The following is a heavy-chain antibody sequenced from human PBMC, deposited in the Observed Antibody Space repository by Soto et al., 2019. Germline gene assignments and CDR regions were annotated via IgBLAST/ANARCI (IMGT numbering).Heavy chain of an antibody. J-gene: IGHJ3*01. D-gene: IGHD6-19*01. CDR3: SIEPRVRGWFEL. V-gene: IGHV4-59*01. Sequence: SETLSLTCTVSGGSISSYYWSWIRQPPGKGLEWIGYIYYSGSTDYNPSLKSRVTISLDTSNNQFSLTVSSVTAADTAVYFCSIEPRVRGWFELSGQATMVTLSS. CDR1: GGSISSYY. CDR2: IYYSGST.